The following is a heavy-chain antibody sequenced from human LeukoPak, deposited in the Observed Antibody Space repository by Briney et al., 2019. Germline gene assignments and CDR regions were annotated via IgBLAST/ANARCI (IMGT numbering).Heavy chain of an antibody. D-gene: IGHD3-22*01. J-gene: IGHJ1*01. CDR1: GDSVSRSDSY. CDR3: ARRRYYDGSGYLE. CDR2: IYYSGRT. Sequence: SETLSLTRSVSGDSVSRSDSYWDWIRQPPGKGLEWIGTIYYSGRTYYSPPLKSRVTMSVDPSNTQFSLNLRSVTAADTAVYYCARRRYYDGSGYLEWGQGTLLSVSS. V-gene: IGHV4-39*01.